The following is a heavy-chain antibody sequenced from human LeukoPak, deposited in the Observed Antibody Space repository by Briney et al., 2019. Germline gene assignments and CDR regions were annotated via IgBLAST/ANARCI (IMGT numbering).Heavy chain of an antibody. CDR1: GGSFSGYY. D-gene: IGHD2-2*02. Sequence: SETLSLTCAVYGGSFSGYYWSWIRQPPGKGLEWIGEINHSGGTNYNPSLKSRVTISVDTSKNQFSLKLSSVTAADTAVYYCARAPGYCSSTSCYTAAFDIWGQGTMVTVSS. V-gene: IGHV4-34*01. J-gene: IGHJ3*02. CDR2: INHSGGT. CDR3: ARAPGYCSSTSCYTAAFDI.